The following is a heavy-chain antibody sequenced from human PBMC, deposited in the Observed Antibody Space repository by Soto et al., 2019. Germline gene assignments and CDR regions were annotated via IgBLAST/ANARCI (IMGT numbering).Heavy chain of an antibody. Sequence: ASVKVSCKASGYTFTSYGISWVRQAPGQGLEWMGWISAYNGNTNYAQKLQGRVTMTTDTSTGTAYMELRSLRSDDTAVYYCARDISKGDYQYYYYYGMDVWGQGTTVTVSS. CDR1: GYTFTSYG. V-gene: IGHV1-18*01. J-gene: IGHJ6*02. CDR3: ARDISKGDYQYYYYYGMDV. CDR2: ISAYNGNT. D-gene: IGHD3-16*01.